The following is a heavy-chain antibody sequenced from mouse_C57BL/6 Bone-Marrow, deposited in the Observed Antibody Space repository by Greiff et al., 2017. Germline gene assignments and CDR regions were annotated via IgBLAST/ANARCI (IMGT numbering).Heavy chain of an antibody. CDR3: ARWPFDYYGTPAYFDY. V-gene: IGHV1-19*01. Sequence: VQLKQSGPVLVKPGASVKMSCKASGYTFTDYYMNWVKQSHGKSLEWIGVINPYNGGTSYNQKFKGKATLTVDKSSSTAYMELNSLTSEDSAVYYCARWPFDYYGTPAYFDYWGQGTTLTVSS. D-gene: IGHD1-1*01. CDR2: INPYNGGT. J-gene: IGHJ2*01. CDR1: GYTFTDYY.